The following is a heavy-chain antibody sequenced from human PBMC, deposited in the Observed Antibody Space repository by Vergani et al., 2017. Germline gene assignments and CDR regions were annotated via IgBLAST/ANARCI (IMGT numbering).Heavy chain of an antibody. Sequence: QVQLQESGPGLVKPSETLSLTCTVSGCSISSYYWSWIRQPPGEGLEWIGYIYYSGSTNYNPSLKSRVTISVDTSKNQFSLKLSSVTAADTAVYYCARTYYFGSGSYYKTKGYGMDVWGQGSTVTVSS. J-gene: IGHJ6*02. D-gene: IGHD3-10*01. V-gene: IGHV4-59*01. CDR1: GCSISSYY. CDR2: IYYSGST. CDR3: ARTYYFGSGSYYKTKGYGMDV.